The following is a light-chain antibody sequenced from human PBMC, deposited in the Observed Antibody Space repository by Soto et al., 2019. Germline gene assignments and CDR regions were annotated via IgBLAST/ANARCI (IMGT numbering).Light chain of an antibody. J-gene: IGLJ1*01. CDR1: SSDVGGYDY. CDR3: TSYTNRYTYV. CDR2: NVY. Sequence: QSVLTQPASVSGSPAQSITISCTGTSSDVGGYDYVGWYQQHPGKAPKLMIYNVYNRPSGVSFRFSGSKSGNTASLTISGLQTEDEADYYCTSYTNRYTYVFGTGTKVTVL. V-gene: IGLV2-14*01.